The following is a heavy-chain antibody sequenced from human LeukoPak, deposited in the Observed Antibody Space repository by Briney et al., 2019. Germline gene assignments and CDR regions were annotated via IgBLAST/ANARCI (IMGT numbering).Heavy chain of an antibody. CDR3: AKEGGYGSGFLAY. V-gene: IGHV4-59*01. D-gene: IGHD3-10*01. CDR2: IYYSGST. J-gene: IGHJ4*02. Sequence: SETLSLTCTVSGDSISSYYWSWLRQPPGKGLEWIGYIYYSGSTTYNPSLKSRLTISVDTSKNQFSLRLTSVTAADTAVYYCAKEGGYGSGFLAYWGQGALVTVSS. CDR1: GDSISSYY.